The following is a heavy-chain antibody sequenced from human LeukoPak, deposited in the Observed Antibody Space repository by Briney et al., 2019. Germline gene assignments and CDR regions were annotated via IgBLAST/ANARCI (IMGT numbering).Heavy chain of an antibody. CDR1: GGSISSSSYY. Sequence: PSETLSLTCTVSGGSISSSSYYWGWIRQPPGKGLEWIGSIYYSGSTYYNPSLKSRVTISVDTSKNQFSLKLSSVTAADTAVYYCARQNWNLEYYYYYYYMDVWGKGTTVTVSS. J-gene: IGHJ6*03. CDR3: ARQNWNLEYYYYYYYMDV. CDR2: IYYSGST. V-gene: IGHV4-39*07. D-gene: IGHD1-1*01.